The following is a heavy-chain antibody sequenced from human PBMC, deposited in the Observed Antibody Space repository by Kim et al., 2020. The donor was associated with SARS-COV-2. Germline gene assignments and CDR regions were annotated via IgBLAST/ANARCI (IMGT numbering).Heavy chain of an antibody. CDR2: INEDGSTT. D-gene: IGHD3-10*01. J-gene: IGHJ4*02. Sequence: GGSLRLSCAASGFGFSRYWMHWVRQAPGKGLVWVSRINEDGSTTNYADSVKGRFTISRDNAENTLYLQMNSLTAEDTAIYYCARDLSGADDYWGQGTLATVSS. CDR1: GFGFSRYW. V-gene: IGHV3-74*01. CDR3: ARDLSGADDY.